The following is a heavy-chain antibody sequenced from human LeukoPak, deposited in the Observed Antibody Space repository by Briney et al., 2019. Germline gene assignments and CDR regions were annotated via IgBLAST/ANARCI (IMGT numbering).Heavy chain of an antibody. D-gene: IGHD6-25*01. CDR3: ARARAAGLVDY. J-gene: IGHJ4*02. CDR2: INHSGST. CDR1: GFTFSSYG. V-gene: IGHV4-34*01. Sequence: PGGSLRLSCAASGFTFSSYGMSWIRQPPGKGLEWIGEINHSGSTNYNPSLKSRVTISVDTSKNQFSLKLSSVTAADTAVYYCARARAAGLVDYWGQGTLVTVSS.